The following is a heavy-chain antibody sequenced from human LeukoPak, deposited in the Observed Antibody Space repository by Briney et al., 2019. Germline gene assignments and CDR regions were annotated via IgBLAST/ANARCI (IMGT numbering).Heavy chain of an antibody. D-gene: IGHD5-24*01. Sequence: EASVKVSCKASGGTFSSYAISWVRQAPGQGLEWMGGIIPIFGTANYAQKFQGRVTITTDESTSTAYMELSSLRSEDTAVYYCARASLGRGYFDYWGQGTLVVVSS. CDR2: IIPIFGTA. CDR3: ARASLGRGYFDY. V-gene: IGHV1-69*05. J-gene: IGHJ4*02. CDR1: GGTFSSYA.